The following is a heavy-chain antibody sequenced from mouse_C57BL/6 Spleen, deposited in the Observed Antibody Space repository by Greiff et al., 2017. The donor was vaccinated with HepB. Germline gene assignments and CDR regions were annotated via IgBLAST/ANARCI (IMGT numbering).Heavy chain of an antibody. CDR2: IDPEDGDT. V-gene: IGHV14-1*01. CDR3: TTRSSYEDYAMDY. D-gene: IGHD1-1*01. CDR1: GFNIKDYY. Sequence: VQLQQSGAELVRPGASVKLSCTASGFNIKDYYMHWVKQRPEQGLEWIGRIDPEDGDTEYAPKFQGKATMTADTSSNTAYLQLSSLTSEDTAVYYCTTRSSYEDYAMDYWGQGTSVTVSS. J-gene: IGHJ4*01.